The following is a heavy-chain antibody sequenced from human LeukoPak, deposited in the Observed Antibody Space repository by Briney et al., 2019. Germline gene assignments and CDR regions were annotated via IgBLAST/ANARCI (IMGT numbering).Heavy chain of an antibody. Sequence: GRSLRLSCAASGFTFSSYGMHWVRQAPGKGLEWVAVISYDGSNKYYADSVKGRLTISRDNSKNTLYLQMNSLRAEDTAVFYCAKGVNYYGSGSYYNFDYWGQGTLVTVSS. V-gene: IGHV3-30*18. CDR1: GFTFSSYG. J-gene: IGHJ4*02. D-gene: IGHD3-10*01. CDR3: AKGVNYYGSGSYYNFDY. CDR2: ISYDGSNK.